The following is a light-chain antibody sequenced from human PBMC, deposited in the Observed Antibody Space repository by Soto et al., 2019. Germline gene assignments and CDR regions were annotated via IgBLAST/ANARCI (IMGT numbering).Light chain of an antibody. CDR1: QGISSY. J-gene: IGKJ5*01. CDR2: AAS. V-gene: IGKV1-9*01. Sequence: DLQLTQSPSFLSASVGDRVTITCRASQGISSYLAWYQQKPGKAPKLLIYAASTLHSGVPSRFSGSGSGTDFTLTISSLQPEDFATYYCQQLNSYSTFGQGTRLEIQ. CDR3: QQLNSYST.